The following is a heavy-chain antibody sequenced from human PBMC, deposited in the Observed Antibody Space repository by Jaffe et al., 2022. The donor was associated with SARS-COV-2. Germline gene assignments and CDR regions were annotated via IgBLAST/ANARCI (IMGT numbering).Heavy chain of an antibody. D-gene: IGHD6-6*01. J-gene: IGHJ5*02. Sequence: QVQLQESGPGLVKPSETLSLTCTVSGGSISSYYWSWIRQPPGKGLEWIGYIYYSGSTNYNPSLKSRVTISVDTSKNQFSLKLSSVTAADTAVYYCAREIHNYSSSSLWFDPWGQGTLVTVSS. V-gene: IGHV4-59*01. CDR1: GGSISSYY. CDR2: IYYSGST. CDR3: AREIHNYSSSSLWFDP.